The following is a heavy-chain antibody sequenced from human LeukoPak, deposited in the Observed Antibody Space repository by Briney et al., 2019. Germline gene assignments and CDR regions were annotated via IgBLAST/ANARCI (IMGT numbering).Heavy chain of an antibody. Sequence: ASETLSLTCTVSGGSISSYYWSWIRQPPGKGLEWIGRIYTSGSTSYNPSLKSRVTISVDKSKNQFSLKLSSVTAADTAVYYCARSRGVEGTGFDYWGQGTLVTVSS. CDR3: ARSRGVEGTGFDY. CDR1: GGSISSYY. D-gene: IGHD1-26*01. CDR2: IYTSGST. J-gene: IGHJ4*02. V-gene: IGHV4-4*07.